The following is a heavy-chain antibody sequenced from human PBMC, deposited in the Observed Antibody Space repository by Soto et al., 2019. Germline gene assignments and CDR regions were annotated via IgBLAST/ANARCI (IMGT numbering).Heavy chain of an antibody. CDR2: IRGSGGPT. CDR1: GFIFSNYA. V-gene: IGHV3-23*01. Sequence: DVQLLESGGDLVQPGGSLRLSCAASGFIFSNYAMSWVRQAPGKGLEWVSLIRGSGGPTNYADSVKGRFTVSRDNSKNILLLQMNSLRAEDTAVYYCVKDFRVGYDWTHDWGQRTLVTVSS. CDR3: VKDFRVGYDWTHD. J-gene: IGHJ4*02. D-gene: IGHD5-12*01.